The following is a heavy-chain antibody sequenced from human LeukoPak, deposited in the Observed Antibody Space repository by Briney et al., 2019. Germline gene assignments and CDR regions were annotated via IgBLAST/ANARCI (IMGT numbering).Heavy chain of an antibody. CDR3: AKGPIAVAALLYFQH. CDR2: IYYSGST. CDR1: GGSISSYY. Sequence: SETLSLTCTVSGGSISSYYWSWIRQPPGKGLEWIGYIYYSGSTNYNPSLKSRVTISVDTSKNQFSLKLSSVTAADTAVYYCAKGPIAVAALLYFQHWGQGTLVTVSS. V-gene: IGHV4-59*01. D-gene: IGHD6-19*01. J-gene: IGHJ1*01.